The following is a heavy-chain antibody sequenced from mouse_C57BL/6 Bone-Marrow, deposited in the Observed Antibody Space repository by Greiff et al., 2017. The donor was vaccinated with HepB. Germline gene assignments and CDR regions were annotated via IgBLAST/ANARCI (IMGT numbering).Heavy chain of an antibody. CDR3: ARSYGSSLWDY. D-gene: IGHD1-1*01. CDR2: IDPSDSYT. J-gene: IGHJ2*01. CDR1: GYTFTSYW. V-gene: IGHV1-69*01. Sequence: QVQLQQPGAELVMPGASVKLSCKASGYTFTSYWMHWVKQRPGQGLEWIGEIDPSDSYTNYNQKFKGKSTLTVDKSSSAAYMQLSSLTSEDSAVYYCARSYGSSLWDYWGQGTTLTVSS.